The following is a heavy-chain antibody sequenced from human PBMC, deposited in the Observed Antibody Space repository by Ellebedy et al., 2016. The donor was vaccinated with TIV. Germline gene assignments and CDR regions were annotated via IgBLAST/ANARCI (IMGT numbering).Heavy chain of an antibody. J-gene: IGHJ6*03. Sequence: AASVKVSCKASGYTFASYGVSWVRQAPGQGLEWMGWISAYNGKTDYAQRVKDRGTMTTDTSTTTAYLELRSLRSDDTAIYYCAKAGGWQRLGEVYYYYYMDVWGKGTTVTVSS. CDR3: AKAGGWQRLGEVYYYYYMDV. D-gene: IGHD5-12*01. CDR2: ISAYNGKT. CDR1: GYTFASYG. V-gene: IGHV1-18*01.